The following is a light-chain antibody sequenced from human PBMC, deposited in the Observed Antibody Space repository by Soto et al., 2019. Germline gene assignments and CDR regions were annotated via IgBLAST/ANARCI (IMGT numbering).Light chain of an antibody. CDR1: SSDVGGYNY. CDR3: SSYTSSTXYV. CDR2: EVS. J-gene: IGLJ1*01. Sequence: QSVLTQPASVSGSPGQSITISCTGTSSDVGGYNYVSWYQLHPGKAPKLMVYEVSNRPSGVSNRFSGSKSGNTASLTISGLQAEDEADYYCSSYTSSTXYVFGTGTKV. V-gene: IGLV2-14*01.